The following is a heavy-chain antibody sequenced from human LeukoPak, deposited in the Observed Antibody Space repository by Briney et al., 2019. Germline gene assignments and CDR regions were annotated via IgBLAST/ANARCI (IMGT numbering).Heavy chain of an antibody. J-gene: IGHJ4*02. V-gene: IGHV1-2*06. CDR3: AARSGSYQDFDY. D-gene: IGHD3-10*01. CDR2: INPNSGST. CDR1: GYTFTGYY. Sequence: ASVKVSCKASGYTFTGYYMHWVRQAPGQGLEWMGRINPNSGSTNYAQKFQGRVTMTRDTSISTAYMELSRLRSDDTAVYYCAARSGSYQDFDYWGQGTLVTVSS.